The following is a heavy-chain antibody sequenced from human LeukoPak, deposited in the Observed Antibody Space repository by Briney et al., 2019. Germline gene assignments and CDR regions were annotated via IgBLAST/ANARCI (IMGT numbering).Heavy chain of an antibody. V-gene: IGHV1-2*02. Sequence: EASVKVSCKASGYTFTGYYMHWVRQAPGQGLEWMGWINPNSGGTNYAQKFQGRVTMTRDTSISTAYMELSRLRSDDTAVYYCARGAHYYDSSGYYYESAFDIWGQGTMVTVSS. D-gene: IGHD3-22*01. CDR1: GYTFTGYY. CDR2: INPNSGGT. J-gene: IGHJ3*02. CDR3: ARGAHYYDSSGYYYESAFDI.